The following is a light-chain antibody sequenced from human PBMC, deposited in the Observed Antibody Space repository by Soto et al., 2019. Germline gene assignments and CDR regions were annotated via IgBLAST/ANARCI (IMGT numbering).Light chain of an antibody. CDR3: QQYNSYSRT. V-gene: IGKV1-5*03. Sequence: IQMTQCPFPLSASVGTRVTITCRASQSISSWLAWYPQKPGKAPKLLIYEASSLESGVPSRFSGSGSGTEFTLTISRLQPDDFATYYCQQYNSYSRTFGQGTKVDIK. CDR1: QSISSW. J-gene: IGKJ1*01. CDR2: EAS.